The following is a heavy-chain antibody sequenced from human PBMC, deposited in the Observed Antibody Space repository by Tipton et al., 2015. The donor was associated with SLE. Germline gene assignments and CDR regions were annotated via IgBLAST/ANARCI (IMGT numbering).Heavy chain of an antibody. V-gene: IGHV4-4*07. Sequence: TLSLTCTVSGGSLSGYYWSWIRQPAGKGLEWIGRIYSSGSTIYNPSLKSRLTLSLDTSKNQFSLRVRSVTAAGTAVYYCARVGLITPDAFDIWGEGTMVTVSS. J-gene: IGHJ3*02. D-gene: IGHD5-24*01. CDR1: GGSLSGYY. CDR3: ARVGLITPDAFDI. CDR2: IYSSGST.